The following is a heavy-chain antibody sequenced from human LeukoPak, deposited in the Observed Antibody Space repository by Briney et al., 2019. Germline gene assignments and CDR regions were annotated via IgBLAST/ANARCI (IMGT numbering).Heavy chain of an antibody. CDR2: IFWDDDK. D-gene: IGHD3/OR15-3a*01. Sequence: SGPTLVHPTQPLTLTCTISGFSLSTSGVGVGWIRQPPEKAPEWLALIFWDDDKRYSPSLESRLTIIKDTSKNQVVLTMTNMDPVDTATYYCAHRQFWTFNYWGQGTLVTVSS. CDR3: AHRQFWTFNY. V-gene: IGHV2-5*02. CDR1: GFSLSTSGVG. J-gene: IGHJ4*02.